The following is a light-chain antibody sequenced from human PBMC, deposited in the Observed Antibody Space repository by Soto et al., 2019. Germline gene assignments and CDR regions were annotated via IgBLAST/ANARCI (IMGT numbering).Light chain of an antibody. J-gene: IGLJ1*01. CDR2: EGS. V-gene: IGLV2-23*03. Sequence: QSMLAQPASVSGSPGQLITISCTGTSSDVGNYDLVSWYQQHPGKVPKLIVYEGSKRPSGVSSRFSGSNSGNTASLTISGLQVEDEADYYCCSYASTNTFVFGTGTKVTVL. CDR1: SSDVGNYDL. CDR3: CSYASTNTFV.